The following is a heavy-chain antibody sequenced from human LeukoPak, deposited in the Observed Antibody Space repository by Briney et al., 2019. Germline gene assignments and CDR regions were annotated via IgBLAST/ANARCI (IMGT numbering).Heavy chain of an antibody. CDR1: GGTFSSYA. J-gene: IGHJ6*02. D-gene: IGHD2-2*01. CDR2: IIPIFGIA. V-gene: IGHV1-69*04. CDR3: ARDCSSTSCRGYYYYYGMDV. Sequence: ASVKVSCKASGGTFSSYAISWVRQAPGQGLEWMGRIIPIFGIANYAQKFQGRVTITADKSTSTAYMELSCLRSEDTAVYYCARDCSSTSCRGYYYYYGMDVWGQGTTVTVSS.